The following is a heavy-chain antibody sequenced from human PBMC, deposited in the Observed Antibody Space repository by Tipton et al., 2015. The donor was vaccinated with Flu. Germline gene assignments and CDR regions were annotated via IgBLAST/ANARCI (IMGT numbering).Heavy chain of an antibody. D-gene: IGHD7-27*01. Sequence: SLRLSCAASGFTFSSYWMHWVRQAPGKGLEWLSYISSSGTTISYADSVRGRFTISRDNAKKSLYLQLNSLRVEDTAVYYCASLTGDDYWGQGDLVTVSS. CDR3: ASLTGDDY. V-gene: IGHV3-48*01. CDR1: GFTFSSYW. J-gene: IGHJ4*02. CDR2: ISSSGTTI.